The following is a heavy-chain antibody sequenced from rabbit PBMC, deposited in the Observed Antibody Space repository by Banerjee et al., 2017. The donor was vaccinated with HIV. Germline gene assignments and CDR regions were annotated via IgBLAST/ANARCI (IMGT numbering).Heavy chain of an antibody. J-gene: IGHJ6*01. CDR3: AREPYGDGVYATYGMDL. CDR1: GFSFSDRYV. Sequence: QEQLEESGGDLVKPGRSLTLTCTASGFSFSDRYVMCWVRQAPGKGLEWIGCINTSSGNTVYASWAKGRLTISKTSSTTVTLQMTSLTAADTATYFCAREPYGDGVYATYGMDLWGQGTLVTVS. CDR2: INTSSGNT. V-gene: IGHV1S45*01. D-gene: IGHD2-1*01.